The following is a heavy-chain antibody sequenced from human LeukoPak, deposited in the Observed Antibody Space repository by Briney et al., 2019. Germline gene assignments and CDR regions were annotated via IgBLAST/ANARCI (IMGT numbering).Heavy chain of an antibody. CDR3: ARRYYGSGSYGMDV. CDR2: IYYSGST. Sequence: PSETLSLTCTVSGGSISSYYWSWIRQPPGKGLEWIGYIYYSGSTNYNPSLKSRVTISVDTSKNQFSLKLSSVTAADTAVYYCARRYYGSGSYGMDVWGQGTTVTVSS. V-gene: IGHV4-59*08. J-gene: IGHJ6*02. CDR1: GGSISSYY. D-gene: IGHD3-10*01.